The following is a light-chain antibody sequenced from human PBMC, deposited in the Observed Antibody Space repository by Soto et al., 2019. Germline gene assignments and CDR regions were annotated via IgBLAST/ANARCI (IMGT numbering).Light chain of an antibody. CDR1: QGISNY. CDR3: HEYNSAPHT. CDR2: AAS. Sequence: DIPMTQSPSSLSASVGDRVTITCRASQGISNYLDWYQQKPGKVPKLLIYAASTLQSGVPARLSGSGSGTDFNLTISSLQPEDGATSYYHEYNSAPHTFGQGTKLEIK. V-gene: IGKV1-27*01. J-gene: IGKJ2*01.